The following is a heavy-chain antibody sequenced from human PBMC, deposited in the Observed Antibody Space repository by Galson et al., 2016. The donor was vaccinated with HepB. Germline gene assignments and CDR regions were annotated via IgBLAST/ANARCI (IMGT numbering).Heavy chain of an antibody. D-gene: IGHD2-2*01. Sequence: SLRLSCAASGFTFSIYGTHWVRQAPGKGLEWVAVTWYDEINKYYADSVKGRFTISRDYSKNTLYLQMNSLRVDDTAVYYCARASQPYCSSTSCYAGYYHYYGMDVWGRGTMVTVS. CDR3: ARASQPYCSSTSCYAGYYHYYGMDV. V-gene: IGHV3-33*01. J-gene: IGHJ6*02. CDR1: GFTFSIYG. CDR2: TWYDEINK.